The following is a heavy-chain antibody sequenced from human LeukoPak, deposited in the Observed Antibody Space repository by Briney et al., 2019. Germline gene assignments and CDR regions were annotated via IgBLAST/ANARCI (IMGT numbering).Heavy chain of an antibody. CDR3: AREGVYPFDY. V-gene: IGHV3-74*01. CDR2: INSDGSST. CDR1: GFTFNSYW. Sequence: GGPLRLSCAGSGFTFNSYWMHWVRQAPGKGLVWVSRINSDGSSTSYADSVKGRFTISRDNAKNTLYLQMNSLRAEDTAVYYCAREGVYPFDYWGQGTLVTVSS. D-gene: IGHD6-13*01. J-gene: IGHJ4*02.